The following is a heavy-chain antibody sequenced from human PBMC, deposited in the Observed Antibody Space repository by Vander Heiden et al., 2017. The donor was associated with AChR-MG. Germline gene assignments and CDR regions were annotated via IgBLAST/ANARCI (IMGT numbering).Heavy chain of an antibody. J-gene: IGHJ4*02. D-gene: IGHD3-22*01. CDR1: GFTFSGYG. CDR2: IWYDGSNK. Sequence: QVQLVESGGGVVQPGRSLRRSCDASGFTFSGYGMHWVRQAPGKGLEWVAVIWYDGSNKYYADSVKGRFTISRDNSKNTLYLQMNSLRAEDTAVYYCARGRVHYDSSGYSDYWGQGTLVTVSS. CDR3: ARGRVHYDSSGYSDY. V-gene: IGHV3-33*01.